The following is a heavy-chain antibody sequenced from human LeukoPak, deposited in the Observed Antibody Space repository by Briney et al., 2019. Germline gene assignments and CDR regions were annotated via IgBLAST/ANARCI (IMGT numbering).Heavy chain of an antibody. CDR1: GGTSSSYA. CDR3: ARVVRGSEGYFDY. V-gene: IGHV1-69*05. Sequence: SVKVSCKASGGTSSSYAISWVRQALGQRLEWMGGIIPIFGTANYAQKFQGRVTITTDESTSTAYMELSSLRSEDTAVYYCARVVRGSEGYFDYWGQGTLVTVSS. CDR2: IIPIFGTA. J-gene: IGHJ4*02. D-gene: IGHD1-26*01.